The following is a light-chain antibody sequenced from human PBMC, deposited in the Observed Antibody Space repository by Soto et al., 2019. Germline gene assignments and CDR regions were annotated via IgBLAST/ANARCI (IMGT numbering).Light chain of an antibody. J-gene: IGKJ4*01. CDR2: DAS. CDR1: RSISNW. CDR3: QQYGSFSPIT. Sequence: DIQMTQSPSTLSASVGDRVTITCRASRSISNWLAWYQQRPGIAPKLLIFDASILQSGVPSRFSGSGSGTEFTLSISRLRTDDCATYCCQQYGSFSPITFGGGTKVDIK. V-gene: IGKV1-5*01.